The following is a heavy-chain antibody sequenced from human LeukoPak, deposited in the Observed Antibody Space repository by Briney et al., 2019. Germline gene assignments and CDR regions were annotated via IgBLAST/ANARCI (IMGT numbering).Heavy chain of an antibody. V-gene: IGHV3-53*05. CDR2: IYSGGST. CDR1: GFTVSSEY. CDR3: ARNWFDP. J-gene: IGHJ5*02. Sequence: GGSLRLSCAASGFTVSSEYMGWVRPAPGKGLEWVSVIYSGGSTYYADSVKGRFTITRDKSKNTVYLQMNSLRFEDTAMYYCARNWFDPWGQGTLVTVSS.